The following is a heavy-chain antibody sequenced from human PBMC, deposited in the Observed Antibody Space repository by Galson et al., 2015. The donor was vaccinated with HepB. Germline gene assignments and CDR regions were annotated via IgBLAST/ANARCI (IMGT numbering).Heavy chain of an antibody. J-gene: IGHJ3*02. CDR2: ISYDGSNK. CDR3: AKINDILTSSTAIASSSDAFDI. CDR1: GFTFSSYG. D-gene: IGHD3-9*01. V-gene: IGHV3-30*18. Sequence: SLRLSCAASGFTFSSYGMHWVRQAPGKGLEWVAVISYDGSNKYYADSVKGRFTISRDNSKNTLYLQMNSLRAEDTAVYYCAKINDILTSSTAIASSSDAFDIWGQGTMVTVSS.